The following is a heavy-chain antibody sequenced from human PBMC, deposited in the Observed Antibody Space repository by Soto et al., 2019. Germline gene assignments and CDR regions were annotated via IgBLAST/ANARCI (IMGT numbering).Heavy chain of an antibody. D-gene: IGHD1-26*01. CDR2: IITIFGTP. J-gene: IGHJ4*02. Sequence: QVQLVQSGAEVKEPGSSVRVSCKTSGGTFSSYAIHWVRQAPGQGLEWMGGIITIFGTPKYAQKFQDRITITADESTRTAYMELSSLRSEDTAVYFCARSFLTVGATPFDYWGQGTLVTVSS. CDR1: GGTFSSYA. V-gene: IGHV1-69*12. CDR3: ARSFLTVGATPFDY.